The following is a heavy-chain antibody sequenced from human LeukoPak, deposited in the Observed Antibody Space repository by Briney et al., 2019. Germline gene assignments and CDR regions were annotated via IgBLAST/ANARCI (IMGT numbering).Heavy chain of an antibody. Sequence: ASVKVSCTASGYTFTSYDFNWVRQATGQRPEWMGWMSPNSGDTGYAQKFQGRVTMTRDTSTGTAYLELSSLRSEDSAVYYCVRTPPNWGADFWGQGTLVTVSS. D-gene: IGHD7-27*01. CDR3: VRTPPNWGADF. CDR1: GYTFTSYD. CDR2: MSPNSGDT. V-gene: IGHV1-8*01. J-gene: IGHJ4*02.